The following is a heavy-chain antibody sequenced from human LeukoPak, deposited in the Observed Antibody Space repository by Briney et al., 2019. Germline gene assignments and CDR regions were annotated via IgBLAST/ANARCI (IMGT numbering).Heavy chain of an antibody. D-gene: IGHD6-19*01. J-gene: IGHJ6*03. V-gene: IGHV1-69*06. CDR3: AREGGQWLLNYYYYYYMDV. Sequence: ASVKVSCKASGGTFSSYAISWVRQAPGQGLEWMGGIIPIFGTANYAQKFQGRVTITADKSTSTAYMELSSLRSEDTAVYYCAREGGQWLLNYYYYYYMDVWGKGTTVTVSS. CDR1: GGTFSSYA. CDR2: IIPIFGTA.